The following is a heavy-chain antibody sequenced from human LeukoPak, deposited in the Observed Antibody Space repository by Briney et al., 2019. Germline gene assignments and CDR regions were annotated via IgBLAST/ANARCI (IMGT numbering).Heavy chain of an antibody. J-gene: IGHJ6*02. V-gene: IGHV1-2*02. D-gene: IGHD5-12*01. CDR2: INPNSGGT. Sequence: ASVKVSCKASGYTFTGYYMHWVRQAPGQGLEWMGWINPNSGGTNYAQKFQGRVTMTRDTSISTAYMELSRLRSDDTAVYYCARDLTGYSGYDPTVYGMDVWGQGTTVTVSS. CDR3: ARDLTGYSGYDPTVYGMDV. CDR1: GYTFTGYY.